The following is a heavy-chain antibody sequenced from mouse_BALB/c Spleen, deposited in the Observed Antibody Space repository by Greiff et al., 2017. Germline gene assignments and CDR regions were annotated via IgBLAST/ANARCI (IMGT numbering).Heavy chain of an antibody. J-gene: IGHJ2*01. V-gene: IGHV1-82*01. CDR3: ARSDYGSTHYLDY. D-gene: IGHD1-1*01. CDR2: IYPGDGDT. Sequence: LVESGPELVKPGASVKISCKASGYAFSSSWMNWVKQRPGQGLEWIGRIYPGDGDTNYNGKFKGKATLTADKSSSTAYMQLSSLTSVDSAVYFCARSDYGSTHYLDYWGQGTTLTVSS. CDR1: GYAFSSSW.